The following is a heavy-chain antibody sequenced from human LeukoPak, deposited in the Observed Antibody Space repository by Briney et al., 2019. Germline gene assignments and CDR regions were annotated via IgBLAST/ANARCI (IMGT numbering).Heavy chain of an antibody. Sequence: GGSLRLSCAASGFTFSDYGIHWVRQAPGKGLEWVAVISSDGSNEYYADSVKGRFTISRENSKNTLYLRMNSLRVDDTAVYYCVRASGSFDYWGQGTLVTVSS. J-gene: IGHJ4*02. CDR3: VRASGSFDY. CDR1: GFTFSDYG. V-gene: IGHV3-33*01. CDR2: ISSDGSNE. D-gene: IGHD3-10*01.